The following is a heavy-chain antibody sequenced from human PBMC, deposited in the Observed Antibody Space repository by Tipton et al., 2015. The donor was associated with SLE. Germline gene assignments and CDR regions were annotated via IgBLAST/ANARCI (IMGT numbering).Heavy chain of an antibody. D-gene: IGHD3-22*01. CDR3: AREPNSPGSGYYYFDY. CDR1: GGSISSYY. Sequence: PGLVKPSETLSLTCTVSGGSISSYYWSWIRQPPGKGLEWIGYIYYTGSTNYNPSLKSRVTISVDTSKNQFSLKLSSVTAADTAVYYCAREPNSPGSGYYYFDYWGQGTLVTVSS. CDR2: IYYTGST. J-gene: IGHJ4*02. V-gene: IGHV4-59*12.